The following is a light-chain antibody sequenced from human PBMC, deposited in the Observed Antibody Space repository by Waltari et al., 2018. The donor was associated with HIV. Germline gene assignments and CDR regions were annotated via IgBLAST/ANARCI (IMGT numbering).Light chain of an antibody. Sequence: EIALTQSPATLSLSPGERATLSCRASQSVGSYLGWYQQKPGQAPRLLIYDASNRATVIPARFSGSGSGTDFTLTISSLEPEDFAVYYCQQRSDWPPTFGQGTKVEIK. CDR3: QQRSDWPPT. V-gene: IGKV3-11*01. J-gene: IGKJ1*01. CDR1: QSVGSY. CDR2: DAS.